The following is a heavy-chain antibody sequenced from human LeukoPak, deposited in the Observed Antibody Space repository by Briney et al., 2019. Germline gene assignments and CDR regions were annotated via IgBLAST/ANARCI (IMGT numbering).Heavy chain of an antibody. CDR1: GYTFTAFY. Sequence: ASVKVSCKASGYTFTAFYMHWVRQAPGQGLEWMGWINPNSGGTNYAQRFQGWVTMTRDTSISTAYMELSRLRSDDTAVYYCARAHYGNYGGYYFDYWGQGTLVTFSS. J-gene: IGHJ4*02. V-gene: IGHV1-2*04. D-gene: IGHD4-11*01. CDR2: INPNSGGT. CDR3: ARAHYGNYGGYYFDY.